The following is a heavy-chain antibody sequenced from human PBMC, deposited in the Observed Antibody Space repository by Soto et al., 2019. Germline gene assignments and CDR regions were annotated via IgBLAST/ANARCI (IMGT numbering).Heavy chain of an antibody. J-gene: IGHJ6*03. CDR1: GFTFSSYA. V-gene: IGHV3-23*01. CDR3: AKRRPARNYYYYYYMDV. CDR2: ISGSGGST. Sequence: PGGSLRLSCAASGFTFSSYAMSWVRQAPGKGLEWVSAISGSGGSTYYADSVKGRFTISRDNSKNTLYLQMNSLRAEDTAVYYCAKRRPARNYYYYYYMDVWGKGTTVTVSS. D-gene: IGHD6-6*01.